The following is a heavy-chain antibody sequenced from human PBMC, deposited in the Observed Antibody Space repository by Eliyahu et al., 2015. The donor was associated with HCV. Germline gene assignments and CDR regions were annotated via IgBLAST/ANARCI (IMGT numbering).Heavy chain of an antibody. CDR2: INQDGSVT. V-gene: IGHV3-7*01. CDR1: XFXLRTYW. CDR3: TRLTTTSTTFFS. Sequence: VESGGGLVQPGGSLRLSCVASXFXLRTYWMSWVRQAPGKGLEWVANINQDGSVTYYLDSLKGRFTVSRDNAKNSLYLQMNSLRLEDTAVYYCTRLTTTSTTFFSWGQGAQVTVSS. D-gene: IGHD2/OR15-2a*01. J-gene: IGHJ4*02.